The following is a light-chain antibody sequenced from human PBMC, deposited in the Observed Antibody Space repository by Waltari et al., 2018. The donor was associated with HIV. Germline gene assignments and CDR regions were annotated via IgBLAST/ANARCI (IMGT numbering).Light chain of an antibody. CDR1: ALPKQY. V-gene: IGLV3-25*03. CDR3: QSADRSGASRVV. Sequence: SYEMTQPPSVSVSPGQTARITGTGDALPKQYAYWYQQKPGQAPVLLINKDSGRPSGIPELFSGSTSGTTVTLTISGVQAEDEADYYCQSADRSGASRVVFGGGTKLTVL. J-gene: IGLJ2*01. CDR2: KDS.